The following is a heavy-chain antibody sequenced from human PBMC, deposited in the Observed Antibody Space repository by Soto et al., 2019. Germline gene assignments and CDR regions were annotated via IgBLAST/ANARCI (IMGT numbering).Heavy chain of an antibody. CDR2: IYYSGST. Sequence: SENLSLTCTVSGGAVSSGSYYWSWIRQPPGKGLEWIGYIYYSGSTNYNPSLKSRVTISVDTSKNQFSLKLSSVTAADTAVYYCARGDKSGYSYGLPDWGQGTLVTVSS. CDR3: ARGDKSGYSYGLPD. CDR1: GGAVSSGSYY. D-gene: IGHD5-18*01. V-gene: IGHV4-61*01. J-gene: IGHJ4*02.